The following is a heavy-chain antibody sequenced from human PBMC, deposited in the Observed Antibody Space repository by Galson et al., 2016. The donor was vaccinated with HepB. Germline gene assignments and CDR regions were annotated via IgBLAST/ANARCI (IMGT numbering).Heavy chain of an antibody. D-gene: IGHD7-27*01. CDR3: AREGGELGHGAFDF. J-gene: IGHJ3*01. CDR1: GYTFSGYY. Sequence: SVKVSCKAFGYTFSGYYLHWVRQAPGQGLESMGWSHPNSVVTHYAQKFQGRVTMTRDTSISTAYMELSSLRSDDTAVYYCAREGGELGHGAFDFWGQGTMITVYS. CDR2: SHPNSVVT. V-gene: IGHV1-2*02.